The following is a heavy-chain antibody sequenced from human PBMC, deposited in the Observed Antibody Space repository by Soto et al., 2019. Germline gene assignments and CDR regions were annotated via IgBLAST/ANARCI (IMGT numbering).Heavy chain of an antibody. J-gene: IGHJ4*02. CDR2: IYWHDDQ. D-gene: IGHD1-7*01. Sequence: QITLKEAGPALLKPTQTLMLTGSFSGFSLDTTGMGVGWVRPAPGKALECLANIYWHDDQRYNPSLEGRVTLSKDTSNNQVVLTMTNMDPEDTGTYYCARAYNWNYIWGQVILVTVSS. CDR3: ARAYNWNYI. CDR1: GFSLDTTGMG. V-gene: IGHV2-5*01.